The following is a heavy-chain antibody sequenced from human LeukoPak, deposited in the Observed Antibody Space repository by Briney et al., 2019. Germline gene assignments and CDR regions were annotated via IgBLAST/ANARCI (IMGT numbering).Heavy chain of an antibody. Sequence: SQTLSLTCAISGDSVSSNTAAWNWIRQSPSRGLEWLGRTFYRSNWYDDYAASVKSRITINPDTSKNQFSLHLKSVTPEDTAVYYCAREGAGTWAFDIWGQGTRVTVSS. D-gene: IGHD6-19*01. CDR1: GDSVSSNTAA. CDR3: AREGAGTWAFDI. J-gene: IGHJ3*02. CDR2: TFYRSNWYD. V-gene: IGHV6-1*01.